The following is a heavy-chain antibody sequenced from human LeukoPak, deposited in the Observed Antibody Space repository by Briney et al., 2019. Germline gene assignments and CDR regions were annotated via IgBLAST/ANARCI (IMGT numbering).Heavy chain of an antibody. CDR2: INTDTGNP. Sequence: GASVKVSCKAFGYTFTSNYMHWVRQAPGQGLEWMGWINTDTGNPTYAQDFTGRFVFSLETSVSTAYLQISSLEAEDTALYFCARDLHTYYYKSGGFSAAFDIWGQGTMVTVSS. D-gene: IGHD3-22*01. V-gene: IGHV7-4-1*02. J-gene: IGHJ3*02. CDR3: ARDLHTYYYKSGGFSAAFDI. CDR1: GYTFTSNY.